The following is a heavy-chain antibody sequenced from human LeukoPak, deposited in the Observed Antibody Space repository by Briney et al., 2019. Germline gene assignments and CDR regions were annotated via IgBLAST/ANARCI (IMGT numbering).Heavy chain of an antibody. CDR3: ARGRGYSSTG. CDR2: ISHSGST. D-gene: IGHD6-19*01. J-gene: IGHJ4*02. Sequence: TSETLSLTCTVSGGSISSYYWNWIRQPPGKGLERIGEISHSGSTNYNPSLKSRVTISVYTYQKQFSLKLSTVTAADTAVYYCARGRGYSSTGWGQGTLVTVSS. V-gene: IGHV4-34*01. CDR1: GGSISSYY.